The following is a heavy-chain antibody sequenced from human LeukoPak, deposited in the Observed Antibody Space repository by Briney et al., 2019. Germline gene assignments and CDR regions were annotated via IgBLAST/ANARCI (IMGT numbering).Heavy chain of an antibody. CDR3: ARDRWSGTIFPSNDAFDI. V-gene: IGHV4-4*07. Sequence: SETLSLTCTVSGGSISSYYWSWIRQPAGKGLEWIGRIYTSGSTNYNRSLKSRVTMSVDTSKNQFSLKLSSVTAADTAVYYCARDRWSGTIFPSNDAFDIWGQGTMVTVSS. CDR2: IYTSGST. D-gene: IGHD3-3*01. CDR1: GGSISSYY. J-gene: IGHJ3*02.